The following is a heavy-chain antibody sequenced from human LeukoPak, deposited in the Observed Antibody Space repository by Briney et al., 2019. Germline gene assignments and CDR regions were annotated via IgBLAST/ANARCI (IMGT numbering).Heavy chain of an antibody. CDR1: GGSFSGYY. J-gene: IGHJ5*02. Sequence: NASETLSLTCAVYGGSFSGYYWSWIRQPPGKGLEWIGEINHSGSTNYNPSLKSRVTISVDTSKNQFSLKLSSVTAADTAVYYCARLWTEDIVVVPAASRRGYWFDPWGQGTLVTVSS. CDR2: INHSGST. CDR3: ARLWTEDIVVVPAASRRGYWFDP. V-gene: IGHV4-34*01. D-gene: IGHD2-2*01.